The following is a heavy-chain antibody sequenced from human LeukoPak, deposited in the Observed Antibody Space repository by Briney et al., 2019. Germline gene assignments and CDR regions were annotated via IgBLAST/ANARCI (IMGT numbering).Heavy chain of an antibody. CDR2: VYHSGST. V-gene: IGHV4-38-2*02. D-gene: IGHD3-10*01. CDR1: GYSISSAYY. CDR3: ARLSGSGSRTSTNYYYYMDV. J-gene: IGHJ6*03. Sequence: SETLSLTCTVSGYSISSAYYWGWIRQPPGKGLEWIGSVYHSGSTYYNPSLKSRVTISVDTSKNQFSLKLSSVTAADTAVYYCARLSGSGSRTSTNYYYYMDVWGKGTTVTISS.